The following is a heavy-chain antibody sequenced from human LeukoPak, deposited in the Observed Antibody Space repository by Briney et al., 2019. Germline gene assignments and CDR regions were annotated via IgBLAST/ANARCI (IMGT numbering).Heavy chain of an antibody. CDR3: ARVTSRLGWFDP. V-gene: IGHV4-38-2*02. CDR2: ISHSGST. Sequence: SETLSLTCTDSGYSISSGYYWGWIRQPPGKGLEWIGSISHSGSTYYKPSLKSRVTISVDTSKNQFSLKLRSVTAADTAVYYCARVTSRLGWFDPWGQGTLVTVSS. CDR1: GYSISSGYY. D-gene: IGHD1-14*01. J-gene: IGHJ5*02.